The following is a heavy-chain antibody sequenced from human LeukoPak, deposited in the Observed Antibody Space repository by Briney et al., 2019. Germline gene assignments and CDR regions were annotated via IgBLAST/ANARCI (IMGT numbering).Heavy chain of an antibody. Sequence: GGSLRLSCAASGFTFDDYGMSWVRQAPGKGLEWVSGINWNGGSTGYADSVKGRFTISRGNAKNSLYLQMNSLRAEDTALYYCARGEYYYDSSGYYEGYFDYWGQGTLVTVSS. CDR1: GFTFDDYG. CDR2: INWNGGST. J-gene: IGHJ4*02. V-gene: IGHV3-20*04. CDR3: ARGEYYYDSSGYYEGYFDY. D-gene: IGHD3-22*01.